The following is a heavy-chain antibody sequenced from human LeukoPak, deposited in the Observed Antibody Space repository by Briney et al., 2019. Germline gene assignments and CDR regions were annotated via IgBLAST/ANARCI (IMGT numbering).Heavy chain of an antibody. CDR2: ISYDGSNY. CDR1: GFTFSSYD. CDR3: AQDACGGSCYSFDS. J-gene: IGHJ4*02. Sequence: GGSLRLSCAASGFTFSSYDMHWVRQAPGKGLEWVALISYDGSNYHYADSVKGRFTVSRDNSKNTLYLQMNSLRPEDTAVYYCAQDACGGSCYSFDSWGQGTLVTVSS. V-gene: IGHV3-30*18. D-gene: IGHD2-15*01.